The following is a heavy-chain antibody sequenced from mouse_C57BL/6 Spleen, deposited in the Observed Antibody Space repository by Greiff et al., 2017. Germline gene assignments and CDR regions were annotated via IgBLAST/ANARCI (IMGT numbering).Heavy chain of an antibody. Sequence: DVKLVESGGGLVQPGGSMKLSCVASGFTFSNYWMNWVRQSPEKGLEWVAQIRLKSDNYATHYAESVKGRFTISRDDSKSSVYLQMNNLRAEDTGIYYCPLLHPLRDYWGQGTSVTVSS. J-gene: IGHJ4*01. V-gene: IGHV6-3*01. CDR2: IRLKSDNYAT. CDR3: PLLHPLRDY. CDR1: GFTFSNYW. D-gene: IGHD1-1*01.